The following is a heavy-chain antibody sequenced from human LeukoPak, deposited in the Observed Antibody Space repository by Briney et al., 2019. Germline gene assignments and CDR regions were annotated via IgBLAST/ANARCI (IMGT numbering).Heavy chain of an antibody. Sequence: PGRSLRLSGAASGLTFSSYGMHWVRQAPGKGLDWVAVISYDGSNKYYADSAKGRFTISRDNSKNTLYLQMNSLRAEDTAVYYCAKDPDSSGWYYFDYWGQGTLVTVSS. CDR2: ISYDGSNK. CDR1: GLTFSSYG. CDR3: AKDPDSSGWYYFDY. J-gene: IGHJ4*02. D-gene: IGHD6-19*01. V-gene: IGHV3-30*18.